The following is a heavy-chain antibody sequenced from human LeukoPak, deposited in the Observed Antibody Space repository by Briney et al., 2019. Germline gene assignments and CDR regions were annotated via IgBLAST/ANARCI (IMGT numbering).Heavy chain of an antibody. CDR2: ISGNGDST. V-gene: IGHV3-64D*06. Sequence: GGSLRLSCSASGFTFRSYAMHWVRQAPGKGLEYVSAISGNGDSTYYADSVKGTFTISRDKSKNTLYLQMSSLRAEDTAVYYCVKGGIAAADDYFDYWGQGTLVTVSS. CDR1: GFTFRSYA. J-gene: IGHJ4*02. D-gene: IGHD6-13*01. CDR3: VKGGIAAADDYFDY.